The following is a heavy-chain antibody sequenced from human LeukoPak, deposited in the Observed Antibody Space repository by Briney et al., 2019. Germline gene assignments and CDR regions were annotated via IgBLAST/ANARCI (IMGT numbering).Heavy chain of an antibody. Sequence: GGSLRLSCAASGFTFSSYAMSWVRQAPGKGLEWVAVISYDGSNKYYADSVKGRFTISRDNSKNTLHLQMNSLRAEDTAVYYCASILGYCTNGVCSDYWGQGTLVTVSS. D-gene: IGHD2-8*01. CDR1: GFTFSSYA. V-gene: IGHV3-30-3*01. J-gene: IGHJ4*02. CDR2: ISYDGSNK. CDR3: ASILGYCTNGVCSDY.